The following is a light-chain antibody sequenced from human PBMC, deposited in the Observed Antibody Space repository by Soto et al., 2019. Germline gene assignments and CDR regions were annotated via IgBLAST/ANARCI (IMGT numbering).Light chain of an antibody. CDR2: EVS. CDR1: SSDVGAYDF. CDR3: RSYTTSGTRV. V-gene: IGLV2-14*03. Sequence: QSALTQPASVSGSPGQSITISCTGTSSDVGAYDFVSWYQQHPDKAPKLMIYEVSYRPSGVSNRFSGSKSANTGTLTLSGLQAEDAGDYYCRSYTTSGTRVFGTGTKLTVL. J-gene: IGLJ1*01.